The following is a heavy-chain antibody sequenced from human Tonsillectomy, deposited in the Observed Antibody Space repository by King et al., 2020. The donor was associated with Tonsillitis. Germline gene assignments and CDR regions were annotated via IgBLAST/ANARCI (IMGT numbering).Heavy chain of an antibody. CDR3: ARDNSAGAIPWKAFDI. CDR1: GGSIGSYY. V-gene: IGHV4-59*01. CDR2: IYYSGST. J-gene: IGHJ3*02. Sequence: QLQESGPGLVKPSETLSLTCTVSGGSIGSYYWTWIRPPPGKGLEWIGYIYYSGSTNYNPSLKSRVTISVDTSKNQFSLKLSSVTAADTAVYYCARDNSAGAIPWKAFDIWGQGTMVTVSS. D-gene: IGHD1-26*01.